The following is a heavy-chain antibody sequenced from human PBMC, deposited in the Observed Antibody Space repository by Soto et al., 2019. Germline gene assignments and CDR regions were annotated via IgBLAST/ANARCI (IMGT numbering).Heavy chain of an antibody. J-gene: IGHJ4*02. V-gene: IGHV1-24*01. CDR1: GYTFTSYG. Sequence: ASVKVSCKASGYTFTSYGISWVRQAPGQGLEWMGGFSPEDGETIYAQKFQGRVTMTEDTSTDTAYMELSSLRSEDTAVYSCSTHGDYIDYCGQGTLVTVSS. CDR3: STHGDYIDY. CDR2: FSPEDGET. D-gene: IGHD4-17*01.